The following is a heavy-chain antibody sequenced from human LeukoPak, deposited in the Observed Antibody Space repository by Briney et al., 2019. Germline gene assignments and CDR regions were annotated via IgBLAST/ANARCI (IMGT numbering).Heavy chain of an antibody. CDR3: ARDGGYRGYDADC. D-gene: IGHD5-12*01. CDR2: IWYDGSNK. J-gene: IGHJ4*02. CDR1: GFTFSSYG. V-gene: IGHV3-33*01. Sequence: GGSLRLSCAASGFTFSSYGMHWVRQAPGKGLEWVAVIWYDGSNKYYADSVKGRFTISRDNSKNTLYLQMNSLRAEDTAVYYCARDGGYRGYDADCWGQGTLVTVSS.